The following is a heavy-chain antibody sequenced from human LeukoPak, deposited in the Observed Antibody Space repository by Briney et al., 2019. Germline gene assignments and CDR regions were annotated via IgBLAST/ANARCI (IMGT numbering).Heavy chain of an antibody. V-gene: IGHV1-69*06. Sequence: SVKVSCKVSGGTFTSYAISWVRHAHGQGLEWMGGIIPIFGTANYAQKLQGRVTITAEKSTSTAYMELSSLRSEDTVVYCCARYDYDILTGYPNWFDPWGQGTLVTVSS. CDR1: GGTFTSYA. J-gene: IGHJ5*02. D-gene: IGHD3-9*01. CDR3: ARYDYDILTGYPNWFDP. CDR2: IIPIFGTA.